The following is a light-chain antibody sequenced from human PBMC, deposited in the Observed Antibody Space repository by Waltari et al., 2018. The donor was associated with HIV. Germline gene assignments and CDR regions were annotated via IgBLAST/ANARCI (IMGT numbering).Light chain of an antibody. J-gene: IGLJ2*01. V-gene: IGLV1-47*01. CDR2: RNN. Sequence: QSVLTQPPSASGTPGQRVTISCSGSSSNIRSNCLYWYQQLPGTAPKLLIHRNNQRPSGVPDRFSGSKSGTSASLAISGLRSEDEADYYWAAWDDSLSAHVVFGGGTKLTVL. CDR1: SSNIRSNC. CDR3: AAWDDSLSAHVV.